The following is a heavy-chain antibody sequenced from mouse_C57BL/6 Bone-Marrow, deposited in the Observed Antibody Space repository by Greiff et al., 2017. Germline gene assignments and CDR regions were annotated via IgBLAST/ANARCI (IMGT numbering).Heavy chain of an antibody. J-gene: IGHJ1*03. Sequence: VQLQQPGAELVRPGTSVKLSCKASGYTFTSYWMHWVKQRPGQGLEWIGVIDPSASYTNYNQKFKGKATLTVDTSSSTAYMQLSSLTSEDSAVYYCARALCYWYVDVWGTGTTGTVAS. CDR2: IDPSASYT. V-gene: IGHV1-59*01. CDR3: ARALCYWYVDV. CDR1: GYTFTSYW.